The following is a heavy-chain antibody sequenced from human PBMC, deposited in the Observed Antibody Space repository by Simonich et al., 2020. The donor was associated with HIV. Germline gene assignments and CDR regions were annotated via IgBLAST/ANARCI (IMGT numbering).Heavy chain of an antibody. Sequence: QVQLVQSGAEVKKPGASVKVSCTASSYTFTSYGINWVRQAPGQGLEWMEGISAYKENKKDAQKCQGRVTMTTDTSTSTAYMELRSLRSDDTAVYYCARGTYNGYDCNWFDPWGQGTLVIVSS. CDR1: SYTFTSYG. V-gene: IGHV1-18*01. CDR2: ISAYKENK. D-gene: IGHD5-12*01. CDR3: ARGTYNGYDCNWFDP. J-gene: IGHJ5*02.